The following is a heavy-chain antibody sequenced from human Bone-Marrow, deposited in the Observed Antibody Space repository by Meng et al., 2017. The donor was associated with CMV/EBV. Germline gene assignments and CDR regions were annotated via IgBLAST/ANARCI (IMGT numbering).Heavy chain of an antibody. Sequence: GGSLRLSCAASGFTFSSYWMHWVRQAPGKGLVWVSRINSDGSSTSYADSVKGRFTISRDNAKNTLYLQMNSLRAEDTAVYFCAREYSSYYYYYYGMDVWYQGTTVTVSS. CDR2: INSDGSST. J-gene: IGHJ6*02. CDR3: AREYSSYYYYYYGMDV. V-gene: IGHV3-74*01. D-gene: IGHD6-6*01. CDR1: GFTFSSYW.